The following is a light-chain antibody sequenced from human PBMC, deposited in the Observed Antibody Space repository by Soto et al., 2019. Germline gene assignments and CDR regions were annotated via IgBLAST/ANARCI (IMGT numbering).Light chain of an antibody. J-gene: IGKJ5*01. Sequence: EIVMTQCTGTLSVSPGERATLSCRAIQSVSSNLAWYQQKTGQAPRLLIYGASTRATGIPARFSGSGSGTEFTLTISSLQSEDFSVYYCQQYNYWPPKITFGQGTRLEIK. CDR2: GAS. CDR1: QSVSSN. CDR3: QQYNYWPPKIT. V-gene: IGKV3-15*01.